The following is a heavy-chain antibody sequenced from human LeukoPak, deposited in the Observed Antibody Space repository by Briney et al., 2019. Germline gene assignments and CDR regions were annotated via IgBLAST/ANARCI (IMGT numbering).Heavy chain of an antibody. J-gene: IGHJ4*02. V-gene: IGHV1-2*02. CDR1: GYSFTGYY. CDR2: INPYSGGT. CDR3: AREAVAGTRDFDY. Sequence: GASVKVSCKASGYSFTGYYMHWVRQAPGQGLEWMGWINPYSGGTNYSQKFQGRVTMTRDTSISTAYMVLSRLRSDDTAVYYCAREAVAGTRDFDYWGQGTLVTVSS. D-gene: IGHD6-19*01.